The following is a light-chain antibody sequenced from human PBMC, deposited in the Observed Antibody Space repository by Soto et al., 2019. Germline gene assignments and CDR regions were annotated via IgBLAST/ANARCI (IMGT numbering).Light chain of an antibody. J-gene: IGLJ1*01. V-gene: IGLV1-40*01. Sequence: QSALTQPPSVSGAPGQRVTISCTGSSSNIGAGYDVHWYQQLPGTAPKLLIYGNSNRPSGVPDRFSGSKSGTSASLAITGLQAEDGADYYCQSYDSRLGFFYVFGSATKVTV. CDR1: SSNIGAGYD. CDR2: GNS. CDR3: QSYDSRLGFFYV.